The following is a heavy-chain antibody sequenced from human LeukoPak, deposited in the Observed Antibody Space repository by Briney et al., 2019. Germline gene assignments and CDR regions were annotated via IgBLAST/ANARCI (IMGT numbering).Heavy chain of an antibody. CDR3: ARDRCSSTSCGYDY. D-gene: IGHD2-2*01. J-gene: IGHJ4*02. CDR2: TSSSSSSTI. Sequence: GGSLRLSCAASGFTFSSYSMNWVRQAPGKGLEWVSYTSSSSSSTIYYADSVKGRFTISRDNAKNSLYLQMNSLRDEDTAVYYCARDRCSSTSCGYDYWGQGTLVTVSS. CDR1: GFTFSSYS. V-gene: IGHV3-48*02.